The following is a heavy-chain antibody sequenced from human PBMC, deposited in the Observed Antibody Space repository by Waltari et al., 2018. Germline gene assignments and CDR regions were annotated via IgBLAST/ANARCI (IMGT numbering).Heavy chain of an antibody. CDR3: AKRQYYYDSSGYYFDY. V-gene: IGHV3-23*01. D-gene: IGHD3-22*01. CDR1: GFTFSSYS. CDR2: ISGSGGST. J-gene: IGHJ4*02. Sequence: EVQLLESGGGLVQPGGSLRLSCAASGFTFSSYSMSWVRQATGQGLEWVSAISGSGGSTYYADSVKGRFTISRDNSKNTLYLQMNSLRAEDTAVYYCAKRQYYYDSSGYYFDYWGQGTLVTVSS.